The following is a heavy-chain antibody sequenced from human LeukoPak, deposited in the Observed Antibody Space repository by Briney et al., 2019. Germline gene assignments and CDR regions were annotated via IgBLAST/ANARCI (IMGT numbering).Heavy chain of an antibody. CDR3: ARGRAYSGYGDVFDI. CDR2: IYPGDSDT. D-gene: IGHD5-12*01. Sequence: GESLKISCKGSGYSFTSYWIGWVRQMPGKGLEWMGIIYPGDSDTRYGPSFQGQVTISADKSISTAYLQWSNLRASDTAMYYCARGRAYSGYGDVFDIWGQGTMVTVSS. J-gene: IGHJ3*02. CDR1: GYSFTSYW. V-gene: IGHV5-51*01.